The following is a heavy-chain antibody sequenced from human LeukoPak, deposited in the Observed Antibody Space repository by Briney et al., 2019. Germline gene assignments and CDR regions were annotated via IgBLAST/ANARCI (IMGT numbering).Heavy chain of an antibody. J-gene: IGHJ5*02. D-gene: IGHD3-9*01. CDR2: ISAYNGNT. Sequence: ASVKVSCKASGYTFTSYGISWVRQAPGQGLEWMGWISAYNGNTNYAQKLQGRVTMTTDTSTSTAYMELRSLRSDDTAVYYCARDYYDILTGYYLNWFDPWGQGTLVTVSS. V-gene: IGHV1-18*01. CDR1: GYTFTSYG. CDR3: ARDYYDILTGYYLNWFDP.